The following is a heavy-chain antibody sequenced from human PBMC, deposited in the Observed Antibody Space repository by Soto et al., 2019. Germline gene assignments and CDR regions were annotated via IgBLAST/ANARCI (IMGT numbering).Heavy chain of an antibody. J-gene: IGHJ5*02. Sequence: GESLKISCKGSGYIFSTYWITWVRQMPGKGLEWMGRINPSDSQTDYSPSFRGHVAFSVDKSVSTAYLQLSSLKASDTGVYFCARFRAMAAAWFDPWGQGTLVTVSS. V-gene: IGHV5-10-1*01. CDR2: INPSDSQT. CDR3: ARFRAMAAAWFDP. D-gene: IGHD2-15*01. CDR1: GYIFSTYW.